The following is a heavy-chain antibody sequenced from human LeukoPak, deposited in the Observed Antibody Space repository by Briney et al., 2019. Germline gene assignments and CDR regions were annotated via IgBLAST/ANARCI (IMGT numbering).Heavy chain of an antibody. Sequence: SETLSLTCTVSGASIRNSTYYWGWIRQPPGKGLESIGSLYYSGSTYYSPSLENRVTISLDTSKNQFSLKLRSVTAADTAVYYCARESRDVETEGFDYWGQGTLVTVSS. D-gene: IGHD5-24*01. J-gene: IGHJ4*02. V-gene: IGHV4-39*07. CDR2: LYYSGST. CDR1: GASIRNSTYY. CDR3: ARESRDVETEGFDY.